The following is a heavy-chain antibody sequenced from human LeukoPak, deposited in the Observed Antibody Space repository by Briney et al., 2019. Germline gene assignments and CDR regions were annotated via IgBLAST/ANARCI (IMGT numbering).Heavy chain of an antibody. Sequence: SQTLSLTCAISGDSVSSNSAAWNWIRQSPSRGLEWLGRTYYRSKWYNDYAVSVKSRITINPDTPKNQFSLQLNSVTPEDTAVYYCAREDCSGGSCYGGFDYWGQGTLVTASS. CDR3: AREDCSGGSCYGGFDY. J-gene: IGHJ4*02. CDR1: GDSVSSNSAA. CDR2: TYYRSKWYN. D-gene: IGHD2-15*01. V-gene: IGHV6-1*01.